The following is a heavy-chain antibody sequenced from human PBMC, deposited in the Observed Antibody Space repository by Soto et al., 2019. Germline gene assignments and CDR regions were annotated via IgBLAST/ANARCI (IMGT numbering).Heavy chain of an antibody. CDR2: IWHDGSEI. V-gene: IGHV3-33*01. Sequence: QVQLEQSGGGVVQPGGSLRLSCVVPGSIFIGYGMHWVRQAPGKGLEWVAVIWHDGSEIYYADSVKGRFTISRDNSKNPRYLQWTSLRAEARAFNYWGRVGMGGTPFRGFLAYWAQGP. CDR3: GRVGMGGTPFRGFLAY. CDR1: GSIFIGYG. D-gene: IGHD1-1*01. J-gene: IGHJ4*02.